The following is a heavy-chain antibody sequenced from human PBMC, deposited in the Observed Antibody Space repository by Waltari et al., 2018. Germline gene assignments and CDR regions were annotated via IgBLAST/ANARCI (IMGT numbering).Heavy chain of an antibody. CDR3: AREVGGSSWSTTPRGDAFDI. Sequence: QLQLRESGPGLLKPSATLSLTSSVPGESIGSGYYYRGWVRQAPGKGLEWIGSIYFAGSTYYNPSLKSRLTISVDTSKNQFSLRLSSVTAADTAVYYCAREVGGSSWSTTPRGDAFDIWGQGTMVTVSS. J-gene: IGHJ3*02. CDR1: GESIGSGYYY. CDR2: IYFAGST. D-gene: IGHD6-13*01. V-gene: IGHV4-39*07.